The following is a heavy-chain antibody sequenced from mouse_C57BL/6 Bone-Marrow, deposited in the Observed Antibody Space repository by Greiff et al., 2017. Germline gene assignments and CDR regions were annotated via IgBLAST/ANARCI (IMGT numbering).Heavy chain of an antibody. CDR2: IDPSDSYT. V-gene: IGHV1-69*01. CDR1: GYTFTSYW. Sequence: QVQLQQPGAELVMPGASVKLSCKASGYTFTSYWMHWVKQRPGQGLEWIGEIDPSDSYTNYNQKFKGKSTLTVDKSSSTAYMQLSSLTSEDSAVYYCARWDYDGGPFAYWGQGTLVTVSA. CDR3: ARWDYDGGPFAY. D-gene: IGHD2-4*01. J-gene: IGHJ3*01.